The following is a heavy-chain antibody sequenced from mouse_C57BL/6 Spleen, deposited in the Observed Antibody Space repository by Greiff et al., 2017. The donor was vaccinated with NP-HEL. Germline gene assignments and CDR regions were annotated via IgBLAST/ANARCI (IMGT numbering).Heavy chain of an antibody. Sequence: EVQLVESGGGLVKPGGSLKLSCAASGFTFSDYGMHWVRQAPEKGLEWVAYISSGSSTLYYADTVKGRFTISRDNAKNTLFLQMTSLRSEDTAMYYCARGGVTYAMDYWGQGTSVTVSS. CDR3: ARGGVTYAMDY. CDR2: ISSGSSTL. D-gene: IGHD2-2*01. V-gene: IGHV5-17*01. CDR1: GFTFSDYG. J-gene: IGHJ4*01.